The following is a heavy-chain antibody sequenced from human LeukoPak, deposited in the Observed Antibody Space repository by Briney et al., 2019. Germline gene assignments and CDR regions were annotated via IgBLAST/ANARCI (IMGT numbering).Heavy chain of an antibody. Sequence: ASVKVPCKASGYTFTSYGIGWVRQAPGQGLEWMGWISAYNGNTNYAQKLQGRVTMTTDTSTSTAYMELRSLRSDDTAVYYCARYCSSTSCYTVNCYYGMDVWGQGTTVTVSS. D-gene: IGHD2-2*02. CDR3: ARYCSSTSCYTVNCYYGMDV. J-gene: IGHJ6*02. CDR2: ISAYNGNT. CDR1: GYTFTSYG. V-gene: IGHV1-18*01.